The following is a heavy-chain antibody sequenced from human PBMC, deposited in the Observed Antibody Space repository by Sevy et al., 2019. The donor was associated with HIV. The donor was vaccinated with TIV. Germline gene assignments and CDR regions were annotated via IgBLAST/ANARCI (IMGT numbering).Heavy chain of an antibody. J-gene: IGHJ4*02. CDR1: GGSINSYF. V-gene: IGHV4-59*01. CDR3: AAVDTSSDWSPFDF. Sequence: SETLSLTCTVSGGSINSYFWNWIRQPPGKGVEWIGYISYSGSTNYNPPLKTRVTISVDTSKKQISLNLSSVTAADTAVYYCAAVDTSSDWSPFDFWGQGTLVTVSS. CDR2: ISYSGST. D-gene: IGHD6-19*01.